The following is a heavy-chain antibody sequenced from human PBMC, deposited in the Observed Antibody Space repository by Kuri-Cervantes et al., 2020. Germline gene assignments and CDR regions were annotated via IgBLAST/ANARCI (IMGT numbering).Heavy chain of an antibody. CDR3: ARVKFDSSGYYYYYGMDV. Sequence: GGSLRLSCAASGFTFSNAWMSWVRQAPGKGLEWVANIKQDGSEKYYVDSVKGRFTISRDNAKNSLYLQMNSLRAEDTAVYYCARVKFDSSGYYYYYGMDVWSQGTTVTVSS. V-gene: IGHV3-7*01. CDR2: IKQDGSEK. D-gene: IGHD3-22*01. J-gene: IGHJ6*02. CDR1: GFTFSNAW.